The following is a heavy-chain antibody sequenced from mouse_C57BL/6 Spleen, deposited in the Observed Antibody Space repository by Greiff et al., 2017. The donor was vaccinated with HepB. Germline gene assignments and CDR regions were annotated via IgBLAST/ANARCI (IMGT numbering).Heavy chain of an antibody. D-gene: IGHD1-1*01. Sequence: EVMLVESGGGLVKPGGSLKLSCAASGFTFSDYGMHWVRQAPEKGLEWVAYISSGSSTIYYADTVKGRFTISRDNAKNTLFLQMTSLRSEDTAMYYCARGDYGSSYGGVFDYWGQGTTLTVSS. V-gene: IGHV5-17*01. CDR1: GFTFSDYG. CDR2: ISSGSSTI. CDR3: ARGDYGSSYGGVFDY. J-gene: IGHJ2*01.